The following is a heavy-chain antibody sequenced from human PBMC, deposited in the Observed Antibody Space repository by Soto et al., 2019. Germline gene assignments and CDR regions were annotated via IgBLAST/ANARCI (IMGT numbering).Heavy chain of an antibody. CDR1: GYTFTSYG. CDR3: ARKNDYGVFDY. CDR2: ISAYSGNT. V-gene: IGHV1-18*01. Sequence: QVRLVQSGAEVKKPGASVKVSCKASGYTFTSYGISWVRQAPGQGLEWMGWISAYSGNTNYAQKLQGRVTMTTDTSTCTAYMDLRSLRSDDTAVYYCARKNDYGVFDYWGQGTLVTVSS. J-gene: IGHJ4*02. D-gene: IGHD4-17*01.